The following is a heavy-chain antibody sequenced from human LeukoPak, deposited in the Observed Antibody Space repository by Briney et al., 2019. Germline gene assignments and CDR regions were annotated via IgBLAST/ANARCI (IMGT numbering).Heavy chain of an antibody. J-gene: IGHJ5*02. V-gene: IGHV3-21*01. CDR1: GFTFSDYS. CDR2: ISSRSTYA. CDR3: ARAHIQDYTIVGLVDH. Sequence: GGSLRLSCAASGFTFSDYSMNWVRQTPGQGLEWVSSISSRSTYAYYADSARGRFTVSRDSAKNSLFLQMDNLRVEDTAIYYCARAHIQDYTIVGLVDHWGQGTLVTVSS. D-gene: IGHD1-26*01.